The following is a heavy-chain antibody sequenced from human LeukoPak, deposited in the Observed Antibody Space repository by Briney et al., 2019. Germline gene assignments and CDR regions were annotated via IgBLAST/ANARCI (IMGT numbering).Heavy chain of an antibody. J-gene: IGHJ4*02. V-gene: IGHV3-23*01. CDR1: GFTFSSSG. D-gene: IGHD1-26*01. CDR2: ISDSGGST. CDR3: AKVRYSGSFHFYFDY. Sequence: GGSLRLSCAASGFTFSSSGMSWVRQAPGKGLEWVSGISDSGGSTYYADSVKGQFTISRDDSKNTLYLQMNSLRAEDTAVYYCAKVRYSGSFHFYFDYWGQGTLVTVSS.